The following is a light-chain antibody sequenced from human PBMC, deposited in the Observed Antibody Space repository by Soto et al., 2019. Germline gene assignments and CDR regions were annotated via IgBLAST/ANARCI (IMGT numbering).Light chain of an antibody. CDR2: KVS. CDR1: QTVSPW. Sequence: DIHMTQSPATLSASVGDRVTITCRASQTVSPWLAWYQQTPGAAPHLLSYKVSNLESGVPSRFSGSGSGADVTLTINGLHPYAFATYYCRQYTRGVTFAREPKVEI. J-gene: IGKJ1*01. CDR3: RQYTRGVT. V-gene: IGKV1-5*03.